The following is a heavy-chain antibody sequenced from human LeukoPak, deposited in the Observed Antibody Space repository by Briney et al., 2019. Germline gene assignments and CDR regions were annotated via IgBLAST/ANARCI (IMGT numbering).Heavy chain of an antibody. V-gene: IGHV4-30-4*08. J-gene: IGHJ6*03. CDR3: ARLPGWLRFRFGYYYMDV. D-gene: IGHD5-12*01. CDR2: IYYSGST. Sequence: KPSQTLSLTCTVSGGSISSGDYYWSWIRQPPGKGLEWIGYIYYSGSTYYNPSLKSRVTISVDTSKNQFSLKLSSVTAADTAVYYCARLPGWLRFRFGYYYMDVWGKGTTVTVSS. CDR1: GGSISSGDYY.